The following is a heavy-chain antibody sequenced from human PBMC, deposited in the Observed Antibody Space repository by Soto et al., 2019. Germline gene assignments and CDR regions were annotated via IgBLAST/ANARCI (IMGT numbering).Heavy chain of an antibody. CDR2: ISTSSSHR. D-gene: IGHD6-13*01. V-gene: IGHV3-11*06. J-gene: IGHJ6*02. Sequence: QVQLVESGGGLVKPGGSLRLSCAASGFTFSDYYMSWIRQAPGKGLEWVSYISTSSSHRNYADSVKGRFTVSRDNAKDSLYLQMNSLRAEDTAVYYCARDRIAAAGKGGMDVWGQGTTVTVSS. CDR1: GFTFSDYY. CDR3: ARDRIAAAGKGGMDV.